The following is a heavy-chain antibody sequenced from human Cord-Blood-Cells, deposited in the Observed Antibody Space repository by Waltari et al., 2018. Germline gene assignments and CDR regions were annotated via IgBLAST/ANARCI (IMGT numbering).Heavy chain of an antibody. J-gene: IGHJ4*02. CDR1: GGSFSGYY. V-gene: IGHV4-34*01. CDR2: INHSGNT. CDR3: ARGSPDSISNFDY. D-gene: IGHD6-6*01. Sequence: QVQLQQWGAGLLQPSETLSLTCAVYGGSFSGYYWSWISQPPGKGLEWLGEINHSGNTNYNPSLKSRVTISVDTSKNQFSLKLSSVTAADTAVYYCARGSPDSISNFDYWGQGTLVTVSS.